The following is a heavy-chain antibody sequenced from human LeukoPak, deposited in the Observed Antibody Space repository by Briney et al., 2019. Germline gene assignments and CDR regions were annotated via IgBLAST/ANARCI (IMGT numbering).Heavy chain of an antibody. CDR2: IYPGDSDT. Sequence: GESLKISCKGSGYSFTSYWIGWVRQMPGKGLEWMGIIYPGDSDTRYSPSFQGQDTISADKSISTAYLQWSSLKASDTAMYYCARRYYYDSSGYPYDGFDIWGQGTMVTVSS. V-gene: IGHV5-51*03. D-gene: IGHD3-22*01. CDR1: GYSFTSYW. J-gene: IGHJ3*02. CDR3: ARRYYYDSSGYPYDGFDI.